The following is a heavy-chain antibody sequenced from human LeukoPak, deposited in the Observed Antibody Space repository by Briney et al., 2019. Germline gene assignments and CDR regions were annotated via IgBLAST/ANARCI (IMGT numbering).Heavy chain of an antibody. Sequence: GGSLGLSCAASGFTFSSYSMNWVRQAPGKGLEWVSSISSSSSSYIYYADSVKGRFTISRDNAKNSLYLQMNSLRAEDTAVYYCASRYCSGGSCFFDYWGQGTLVTVSS. D-gene: IGHD2-15*01. V-gene: IGHV3-21*01. J-gene: IGHJ4*02. CDR3: ASRYCSGGSCFFDY. CDR1: GFTFSSYS. CDR2: ISSSSSSYI.